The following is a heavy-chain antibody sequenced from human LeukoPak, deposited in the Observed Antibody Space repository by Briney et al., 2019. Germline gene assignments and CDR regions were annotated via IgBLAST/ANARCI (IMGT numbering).Heavy chain of an antibody. V-gene: IGHV3-74*01. CDR1: GFTFSSDW. J-gene: IGHJ4*02. Sequence: GGSLRLSCAASGFTFSSDWMHWVRQAPGKGLVWVSRIDTDGSFTSYADSVRGRFTISRDNAKNTLYLQMSSLRAEDTAVYYCIRRTVGAPGNDYWGQGTLVTVSS. CDR3: IRRTVGAPGNDY. D-gene: IGHD1-26*01. CDR2: IDTDGSFT.